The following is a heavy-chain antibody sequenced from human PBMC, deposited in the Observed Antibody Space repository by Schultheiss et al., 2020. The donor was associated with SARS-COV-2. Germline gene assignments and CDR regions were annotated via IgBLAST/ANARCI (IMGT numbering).Heavy chain of an antibody. CDR1: GFTFDDYA. D-gene: IGHD6-13*01. J-gene: IGHJ4*02. CDR2: ISGSGGST. Sequence: GGSLRLSCAASGFTFDDYAMSWVRQAPGKGLEWVSAISGSGGSTYYADSVKGRFTISRDNSKNTLYLQMNSLRAEDTAVYYCAKVLSIAAWYYFDYWGQGTLVTVSS. V-gene: IGHV3-23*01. CDR3: AKVLSIAAWYYFDY.